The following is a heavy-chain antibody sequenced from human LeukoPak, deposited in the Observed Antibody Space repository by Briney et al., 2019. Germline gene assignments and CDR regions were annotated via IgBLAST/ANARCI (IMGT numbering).Heavy chain of an antibody. J-gene: IGHJ4*02. D-gene: IGHD6-13*01. CDR2: ISSSSSYI. V-gene: IGHV3-21*01. CDR3: AREYGIAAAGPDY. Sequence: GGSLRPSCAASGFTFSSYSMNWVRQAPGKGLEWVSSISSSSSYIYYADSVKGRFTISRDNAKNSLYLQMNSLRAEDTAVYYCAREYGIAAAGPDYWGQGTLVTVSS. CDR1: GFTFSSYS.